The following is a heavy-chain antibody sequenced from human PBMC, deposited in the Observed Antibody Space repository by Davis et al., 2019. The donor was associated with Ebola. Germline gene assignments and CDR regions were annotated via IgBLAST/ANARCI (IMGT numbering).Heavy chain of an antibody. CDR3: AKDIQGGSSYLDY. J-gene: IGHJ4*02. CDR1: GFTFSSYA. D-gene: IGHD3-16*01. CDR2: IRSSGENT. Sequence: PGGSLRLSCAASGFTFSSYAMGWVRQAPGKGLEWVSSIRSSGENTFYADSVKGRFTISRDNAKDSVYLQMNSLRAEDTAVYYCAKDIQGGSSYLDYWGQGSQVTASS. V-gene: IGHV3-23*01.